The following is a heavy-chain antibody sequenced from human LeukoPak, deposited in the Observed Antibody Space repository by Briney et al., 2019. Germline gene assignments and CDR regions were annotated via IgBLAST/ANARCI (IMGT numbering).Heavy chain of an antibody. D-gene: IGHD2-15*01. Sequence: PGGSLRLSCAASGFTFDDYDMSWVRQVPGKGLEWVSGVKWNGDSTGYADSVKGRFTISRDNAKNSLYLQMNSLRAEDTAVYYCAKGGYLVGYWGQGTLVTVSS. CDR1: GFTFDDYD. CDR3: AKGGYLVGY. V-gene: IGHV3-20*04. J-gene: IGHJ4*02. CDR2: VKWNGDST.